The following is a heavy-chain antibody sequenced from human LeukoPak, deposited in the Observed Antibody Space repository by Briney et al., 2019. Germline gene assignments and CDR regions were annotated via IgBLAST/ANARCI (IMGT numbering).Heavy chain of an antibody. V-gene: IGHV3-23*01. CDR3: AKDSAAVGGPTTD. J-gene: IGHJ4*02. Sequence: GGSLRLSCAASGFTFSSYAMSWVRQAPGKGLEWVSTITNSGISTYYADSVKGRLTISRDNSKNTLYLQMDSLRAEETAVYYCAKDSAAVGGPTTDWGQGTLVTVSS. CDR2: ITNSGIST. D-gene: IGHD6-13*01. CDR1: GFTFSSYA.